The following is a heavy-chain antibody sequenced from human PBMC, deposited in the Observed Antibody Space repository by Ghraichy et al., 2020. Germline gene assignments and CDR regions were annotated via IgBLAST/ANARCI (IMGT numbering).Heavy chain of an antibody. V-gene: IGHV3-7*01. CDR2: INQIGSET. J-gene: IGHJ4*02. CDR1: QFTFTTYW. D-gene: IGHD2-21*02. CDR3: ARSLTEVPVVTLTY. Sequence: GESLNISCVGSQFTFTTYWMSWVRQAPGKGLEWVAYINQIGSETHYVDSVKGRFTISRDNAKNSLYLQMNSLRAEDTAVYYCARSLTEVPVVTLTYWGQGTLVTVSS.